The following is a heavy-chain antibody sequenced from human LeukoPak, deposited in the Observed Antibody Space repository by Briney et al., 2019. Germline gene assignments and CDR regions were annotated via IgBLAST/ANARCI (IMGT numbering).Heavy chain of an antibody. CDR3: ARSFSFYYGMDV. J-gene: IGHJ6*02. D-gene: IGHD2-2*01. V-gene: IGHV1-2*02. CDR1: GYSFTGYY. CDR2: INPNNGDR. Sequence: GASVKVSCKASGYSFTGYYMNWVRQAPGQGLEWMGWINPNNGDRNYAQKFQGRVTMTRDTSISTAYMELSRLTSDDTAVYYCARSFSFYYGMDVWGQGTTVTVSS.